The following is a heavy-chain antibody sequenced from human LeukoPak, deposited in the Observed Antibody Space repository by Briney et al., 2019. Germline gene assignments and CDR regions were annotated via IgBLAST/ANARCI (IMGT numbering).Heavy chain of an antibody. V-gene: IGHV3-66*01. CDR2: IYSGGTT. D-gene: IGHD6-19*01. J-gene: IGHJ4*02. Sequence: PPGGSLRLSCAASGFTVTSNYMTWVRQAPGKGLEWVSVIYSGGTTYHADSVKDRFTISRDNSKNTLYLQMNSLSVEDTAVYYCARGYSSGYHYFGYWGQGTLVTVSS. CDR3: ARGYSSGYHYFGY. CDR1: GFTVTSNY.